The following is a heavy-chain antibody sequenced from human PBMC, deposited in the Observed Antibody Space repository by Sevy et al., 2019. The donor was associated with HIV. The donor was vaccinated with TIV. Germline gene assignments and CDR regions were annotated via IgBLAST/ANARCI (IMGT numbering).Heavy chain of an antibody. CDR2: ISYDGSNK. CDR3: AAAYSSSSLNDYYYGMDV. D-gene: IGHD6-6*01. V-gene: IGHV3-30*04. J-gene: IGHJ6*02. Sequence: GESLKISCAASGFTFSSYAMHWVRQAPGKGLGWVAVISYDGSNKYYADSVKGRFTISRDNSKNTRYLQMNSLRAEDTDVYYCAAAYSSSSLNDYYYGMDVWGQGTTVTVSS. CDR1: GFTFSSYA.